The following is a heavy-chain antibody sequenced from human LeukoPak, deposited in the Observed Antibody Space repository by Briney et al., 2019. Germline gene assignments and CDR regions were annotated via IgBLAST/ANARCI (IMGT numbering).Heavy chain of an antibody. V-gene: IGHV3-23*01. Sequence: SGGSLRLSCAASGFTFSSYDMSWVRQAPGKGLEWVSGISGSGSSTYYADSVEGRFTISRDNSKNTLYLQMDSLRAEDTAVYYCAKVPLDGSRSYYNPYYSDYWGQGTLVTVSS. D-gene: IGHD3-10*01. J-gene: IGHJ4*02. CDR3: AKVPLDGSRSYYNPYYSDY. CDR1: GFTFSSYD. CDR2: ISGSGSST.